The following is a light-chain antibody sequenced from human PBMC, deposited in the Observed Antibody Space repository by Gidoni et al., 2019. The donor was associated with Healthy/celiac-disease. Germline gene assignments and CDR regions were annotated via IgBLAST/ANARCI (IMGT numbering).Light chain of an antibody. CDR2: AAS. CDR3: QKYNSAPQP. J-gene: IGKJ1*01. Sequence: DIQMTQSPSSLSASVGDRVTITCRASQGISNYLAWYQQKPGKVPKLLIYAASTLQSGVPSRFSGSGSGTDFTLNISRLQPEYVATYYCQKYNSAPQPFGQGTKVEIK. V-gene: IGKV1-27*01. CDR1: QGISNY.